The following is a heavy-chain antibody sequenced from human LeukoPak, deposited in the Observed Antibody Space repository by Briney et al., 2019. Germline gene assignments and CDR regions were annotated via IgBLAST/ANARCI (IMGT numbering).Heavy chain of an antibody. CDR1: GFTFSSYW. D-gene: IGHD3-3*01. CDR2: IKQDGSEK. J-gene: IGHJ6*03. V-gene: IGHV3-7*01. CDR3: AGDLDRTGFLEWLSYYYYYYMDV. Sequence: GGSLRLSCAASGFTFSSYWMSWVRQAPGKGLEWVANIKQDGSEKYYVDSVKGRFTISRDNAKNSLYLQMNSLRAEDTAVYYCAGDLDRTGFLEWLSYYYYYYMDVWGKGTTVTVSS.